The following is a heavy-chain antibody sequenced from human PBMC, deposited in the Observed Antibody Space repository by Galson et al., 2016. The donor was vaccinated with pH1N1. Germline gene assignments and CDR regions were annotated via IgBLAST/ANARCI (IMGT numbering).Heavy chain of an antibody. CDR3: VRKAYGDAFDF. Sequence: SLRLSCAASGFIFNEYAMLWVRQAPGKGLEWVSDTLWNGAKTNYGESVRGRFTVSRHNAKKSPFLQMDSLRVEDTALYYCVRKAYGDAFDFWGQGTLVIVSS. CDR2: TLWNGAKT. J-gene: IGHJ3*01. V-gene: IGHV3-20*04. CDR1: GFIFNEYA. D-gene: IGHD2-21*01.